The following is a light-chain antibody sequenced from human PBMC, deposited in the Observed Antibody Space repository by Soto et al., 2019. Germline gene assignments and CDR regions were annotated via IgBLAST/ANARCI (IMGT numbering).Light chain of an antibody. CDR1: QSVSSY. Sequence: EIVLPQSPGTLSLSPGERAALSCRASQSVSSYLAWYQQKPGQAPRLLIYDTTNRAAGIAARFSGGGSGTDFTFTISSLEPEDLAVYYCQHRSNWHITFGHGTRLYIK. J-gene: IGKJ5*01. CDR2: DTT. V-gene: IGKV3-11*01. CDR3: QHRSNWHIT.